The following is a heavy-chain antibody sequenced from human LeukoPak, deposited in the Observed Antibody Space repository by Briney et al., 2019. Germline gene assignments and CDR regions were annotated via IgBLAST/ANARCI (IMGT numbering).Heavy chain of an antibody. D-gene: IGHD6-25*01. CDR3: ARVAPSGYYYMDV. CDR2: IDNSGST. CDR1: GGSISSYY. V-gene: IGHV4-4*07. Sequence: PETLSLTSTVSGGSISSYYWSWSRQPAGKGLGWIGRIDNSGSTNYNPSLKSRVTISVDKSKNQFSLKVSSVTAADTDVYYCARVAPSGYYYMDVWGKGTTVTVSS. J-gene: IGHJ6*03.